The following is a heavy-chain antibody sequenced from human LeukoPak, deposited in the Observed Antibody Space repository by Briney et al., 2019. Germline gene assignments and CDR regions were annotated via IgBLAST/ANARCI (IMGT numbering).Heavy chain of an antibody. D-gene: IGHD2-15*01. CDR2: IWNDGSHK. V-gene: IGHV3-30*02. CDR3: ARHSDVAVVTATGFDP. CDR1: GFTLSSYG. Sequence: PGGSLRLSCAASGFTLSSYGMHWVRQAPGKGLQWVAFIWNDGSHKYYADFVKGRFTISRDNSKNTLYLQMNSLRDEDTAVYYRARHSDVAVVTATGFDPWGQGTLVTVSS. J-gene: IGHJ5*02.